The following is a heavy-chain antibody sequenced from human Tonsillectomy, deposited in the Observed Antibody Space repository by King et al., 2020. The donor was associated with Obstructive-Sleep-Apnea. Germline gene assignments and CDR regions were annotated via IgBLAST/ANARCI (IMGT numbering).Heavy chain of an antibody. Sequence: QLVQSGAEVKKPGASVKVSCKASCYTFTNYGITWVRQAPGQGPDWMGWISAYNGNTNYAQKLQGRVTMTTDTSTSTAYMELRSLRSDDTAVYYCARVGGGYNLDFYYGMDVWGQGTTVTVSS. D-gene: IGHD5-24*01. J-gene: IGHJ6*02. CDR3: ARVGGGYNLDFYYGMDV. V-gene: IGHV1-18*01. CDR1: CYTFTNYG. CDR2: ISAYNGNT.